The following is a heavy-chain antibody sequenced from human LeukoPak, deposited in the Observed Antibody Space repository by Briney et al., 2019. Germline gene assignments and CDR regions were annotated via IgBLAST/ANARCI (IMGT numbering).Heavy chain of an antibody. CDR1: GFTFSSYG. CDR2: ISSSTSTI. D-gene: IGHD2-15*01. Sequence: GGSLRLSCAASGFTFSSYGVNWVRQAPGKGLEWVSYISSSTSTIYYADSVKGRFTISRDNAKNSLYLQMNSLRAEDTAVYYCARVSGGSCLDYWGQGTLVTVSS. J-gene: IGHJ4*02. V-gene: IGHV3-48*04. CDR3: ARVSGGSCLDY.